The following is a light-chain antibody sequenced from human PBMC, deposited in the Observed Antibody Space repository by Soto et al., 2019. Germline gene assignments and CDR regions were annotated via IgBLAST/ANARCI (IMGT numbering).Light chain of an antibody. Sequence: DIQMTQSPSTLSASVGDRVTITCRASQSISSWLAWYQQKPGKAPNLLIYKASTLESGVPSRFSGSGSGTAFTLTISSLQPDDFATYYCQQYSNYWTFGQGTKVEIK. J-gene: IGKJ1*01. V-gene: IGKV1-5*03. CDR1: QSISSW. CDR3: QQYSNYWT. CDR2: KAS.